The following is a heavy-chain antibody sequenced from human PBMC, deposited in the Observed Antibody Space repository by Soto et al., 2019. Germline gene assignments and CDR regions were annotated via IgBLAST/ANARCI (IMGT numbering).Heavy chain of an antibody. CDR3: TTDNTIFAVDKYYYGMDV. CDR2: IRSRVYGGTP. CDR1: GFSFGDYA. D-gene: IGHD3-3*01. J-gene: IGHJ6*02. V-gene: IGHV3-49*04. Sequence: PGGSLRLSCTASGFSFGDYAMSWVRQAPGKGLEWVGFIRSRVYGGTPQYVASVEGRFTISRDDSKSIAYLQMNSLKTEDTAVYYCTTDNTIFAVDKYYYGMDVWGQGTTVTVSS.